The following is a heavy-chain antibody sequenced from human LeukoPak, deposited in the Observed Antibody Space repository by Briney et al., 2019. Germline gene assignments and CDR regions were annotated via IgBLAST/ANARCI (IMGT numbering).Heavy chain of an antibody. V-gene: IGHV1-2*02. D-gene: IGHD6-6*01. CDR3: ARDYIAARLFNWFDP. CDR2: INPNSGGT. J-gene: IGHJ5*02. Sequence: GASVKVSCKASGYTFTSHYMHWVRQAPGQGLEWMGWINPNSGGTNYAQKFQGRVTMTRDTSISTAYMELSRLRSDDTAVYYCARDYIAARLFNWFDPWGQGTLVAVSS. CDR1: GYTFTSHY.